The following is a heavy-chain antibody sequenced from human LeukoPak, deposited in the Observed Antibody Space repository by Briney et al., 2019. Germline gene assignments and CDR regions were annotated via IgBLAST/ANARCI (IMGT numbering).Heavy chain of an antibody. J-gene: IGHJ4*02. CDR2: ISDNEGRT. Sequence: GRSLRLSCAASGFTFNYYAMSWVRQAPGKGLEWVSGISDNEGRTYYTDSVKGRFTISRDNSKNTVYLQMNNLRADDTAVYFCARHDSFIPYWGQGTLVTVSS. CDR3: ARHDSFIPY. V-gene: IGHV3-23*01. CDR1: GFTFNYYA. D-gene: IGHD5-18*01.